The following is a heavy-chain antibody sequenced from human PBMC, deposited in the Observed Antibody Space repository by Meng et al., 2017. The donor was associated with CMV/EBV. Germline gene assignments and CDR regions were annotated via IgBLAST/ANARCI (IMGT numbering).Heavy chain of an antibody. CDR1: GGSISSSSYY. J-gene: IGHJ4*02. D-gene: IGHD2-2*01. Sequence: SETLSLTCTVSGGSISSSSYYWGWIRQPPGKGLEWIGSIYYSGSTYYNPSLKSRVTISVDTSKNQFSLKLSPVTAADTAVYYCARVRETDIVVVPAANFDYWGQGTTVTVSS. CDR2: IYYSGST. V-gene: IGHV4-39*07. CDR3: ARVRETDIVVVPAANFDY.